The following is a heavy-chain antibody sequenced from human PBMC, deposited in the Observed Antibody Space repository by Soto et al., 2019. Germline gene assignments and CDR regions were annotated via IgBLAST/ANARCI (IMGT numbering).Heavy chain of an antibody. D-gene: IGHD1-26*01. J-gene: IGHJ4*02. CDR1: RLTFSNYA. CDR3: VMGYFYDY. V-gene: IGHV3-23*01. CDR2: ISGSGDTT. Sequence: PGGSLRLSCVISRLTFSNYALNWVRQAPGKGLEWVSSISGSGDTTYYADSVKGRFTISRDNSRDTLYLQMSSLRAEDTAVYYCVMGYFYDYWGQGALVTVSS.